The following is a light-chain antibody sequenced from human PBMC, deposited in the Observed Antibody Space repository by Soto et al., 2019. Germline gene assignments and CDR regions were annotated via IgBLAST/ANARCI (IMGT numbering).Light chain of an antibody. Sequence: EIVMTQSPATLSVYPGERATLSCRASQSGSSNLACYHQKPGQAPTLLIYGACTRATGIPARLSGSGSGTEFTRTINCLQSEAFAVYYFQPYNKWGTFGQGTKVEIK. V-gene: IGKV3-15*01. CDR3: QPYNKWGT. J-gene: IGKJ1*01. CDR2: GAC. CDR1: QSGSSN.